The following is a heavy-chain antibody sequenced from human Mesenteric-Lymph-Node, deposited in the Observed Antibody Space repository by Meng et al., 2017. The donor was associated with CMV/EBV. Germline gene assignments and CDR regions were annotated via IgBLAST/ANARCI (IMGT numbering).Heavy chain of an antibody. J-gene: IGHJ4*02. Sequence: GGSLRLSCAASGFTFSSYSMNWVRQAPGKGLEWVSSISSSSSYTYNADSVRGRFTIPRDNARNSLYLQMNSLRAEDTAVYYCANVLYDFWSGYYKSVGYWGQGTLVTVSS. D-gene: IGHD3-3*01. CDR2: ISSSSSYT. CDR1: GFTFSSYS. V-gene: IGHV3-21*04. CDR3: ANVLYDFWSGYYKSVGY.